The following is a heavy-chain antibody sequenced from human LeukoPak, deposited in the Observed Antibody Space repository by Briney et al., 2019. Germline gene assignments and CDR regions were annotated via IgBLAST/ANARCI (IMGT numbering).Heavy chain of an antibody. CDR3: ARQEGTPWYYYGMDV. CDR2: ISAYNGNT. J-gene: IGHJ6*02. Sequence: ASVKVSCKASGYTFTSYGISWVRQAPGQGLEWMGWISAYNGNTNYAQKLQGRVTMTTDTSTSTAYMELRSLRSDDTAVYYCARQEGTPWYYYGMDVWGQGTTVTVSS. CDR1: GYTFTSYG. V-gene: IGHV1-18*01.